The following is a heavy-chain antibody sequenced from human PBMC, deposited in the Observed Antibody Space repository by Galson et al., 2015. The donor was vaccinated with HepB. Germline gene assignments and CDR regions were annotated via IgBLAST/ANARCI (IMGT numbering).Heavy chain of an antibody. J-gene: IGHJ6*02. CDR3: ARAGYGGYDIYYYYYYGMDV. Sequence: SVKVSCKASGGTFSSYALSWVRQAPGQGLEWMGRIIPILGIANYAQKFQGRVTITADKSTSTAYMELSSLRSEDTAVYYCARAGYGGYDIYYYYYYGMDVWGQGTTVTVSS. CDR1: GGTFSSYA. D-gene: IGHD5-12*01. V-gene: IGHV1-69*04. CDR2: IIPILGIA.